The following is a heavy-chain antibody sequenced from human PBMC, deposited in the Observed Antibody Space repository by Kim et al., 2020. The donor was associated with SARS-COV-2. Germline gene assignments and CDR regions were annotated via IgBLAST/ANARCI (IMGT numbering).Heavy chain of an antibody. J-gene: IGHJ4*02. CDR2: T. Sequence: TYYNPSLKRRVTISVDTSKNQFSLKLGSVTAADTAVYYCARVTSRSYFDYWGQGTLVTVSS. V-gene: IGHV4-31*02. D-gene: IGHD2-2*01. CDR3: ARVTSRSYFDY.